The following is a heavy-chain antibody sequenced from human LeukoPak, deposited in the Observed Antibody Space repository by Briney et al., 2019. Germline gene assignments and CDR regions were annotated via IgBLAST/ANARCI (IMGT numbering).Heavy chain of an antibody. Sequence: GGSLRLSCAASGFTFSSYAMSWVRQAPGKGLEWVSAISGSGGSTYYADSVKGRFTISRDNSKNTLYLQMNSLRAEDTAVYYCARARATPRYDFWSGYYTDYYYGMDVWGQGTTVTVSS. CDR1: GFTFSSYA. V-gene: IGHV3-23*01. CDR2: ISGSGGST. J-gene: IGHJ6*02. D-gene: IGHD3-3*01. CDR3: ARARATPRYDFWSGYYTDYYYGMDV.